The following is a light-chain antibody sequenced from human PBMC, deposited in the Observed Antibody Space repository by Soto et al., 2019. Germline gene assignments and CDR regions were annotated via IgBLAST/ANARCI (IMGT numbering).Light chain of an antibody. Sequence: EIALTQSPGTLSLSPGERATLSCRASQSVSSSYLAWYQQKPGQAPRLLIYGASSRATGIPDRFSGSGSGTDFTLTISILEPEDFAVYYCQQYGSSPRTFGQGTKVEIK. CDR1: QSVSSSY. J-gene: IGKJ1*01. CDR2: GAS. CDR3: QQYGSSPRT. V-gene: IGKV3-20*01.